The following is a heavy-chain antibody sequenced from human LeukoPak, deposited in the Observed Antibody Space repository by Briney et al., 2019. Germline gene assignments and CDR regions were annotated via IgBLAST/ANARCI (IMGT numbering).Heavy chain of an antibody. CDR1: GFTFSSYS. J-gene: IGHJ4*02. Sequence: PGGSLRLSCAASGFTFSSYSMNWVRQAPGKGLEWVSSISSSSSYIYYADSVKGRFTISRDNAENSLYLQMNSLRAEDTAVYYCARDTGYYYDSSGYAPFDYWGQGTLVTVSS. CDR3: ARDTGYYYDSSGYAPFDY. D-gene: IGHD3-22*01. CDR2: ISSSSSYI. V-gene: IGHV3-21*01.